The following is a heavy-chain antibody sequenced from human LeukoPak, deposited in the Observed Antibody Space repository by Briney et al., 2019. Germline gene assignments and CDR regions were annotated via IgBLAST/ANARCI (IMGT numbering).Heavy chain of an antibody. CDR3: ARVGDLGAFDI. Sequence: SETLSLSCTVSGGSISSGSNYWSWIRHPAGNGLEWIGRINTSGSTNYNPSLKSRVTISVDTSKNQFSLKLSSVTAADTAVYYCARVGDLGAFDIWGQGTMVTVSS. CDR2: INTSGST. D-gene: IGHD3-3*01. V-gene: IGHV4-61*02. CDR1: GGSISSGSNY. J-gene: IGHJ3*02.